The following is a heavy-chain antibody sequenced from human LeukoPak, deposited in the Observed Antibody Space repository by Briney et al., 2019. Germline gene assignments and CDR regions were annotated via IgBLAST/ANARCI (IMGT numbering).Heavy chain of an antibody. Sequence: GGSLRLSCAASGFTFSSYAMSWVRQAPGKGLEWVSAISGSDGSTYYADSVKGRFTISRDNPKNTLYLQMNSLTAEDTAVYYCTKRAEFGGFDPWGQGTLVTVSS. CDR2: ISGSDGST. J-gene: IGHJ5*02. D-gene: IGHD3-10*01. CDR3: TKRAEFGGFDP. CDR1: GFTFSSYA. V-gene: IGHV3-23*01.